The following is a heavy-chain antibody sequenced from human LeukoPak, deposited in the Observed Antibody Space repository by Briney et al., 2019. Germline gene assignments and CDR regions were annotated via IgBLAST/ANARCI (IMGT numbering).Heavy chain of an antibody. Sequence: PGGSLRLSCAASGFTFSDYSMSWIRQAPGKGLEWVSYISSSSSYTNYADSVKGRFTISRDNAKNSLYLQMNSLRAEDTAVYYCASEDAVAGHLIYWGQGTLVTVSS. CDR1: GFTFSDYS. CDR3: ASEDAVAGHLIY. J-gene: IGHJ4*02. D-gene: IGHD6-13*01. CDR2: ISSSSSYT. V-gene: IGHV3-11*05.